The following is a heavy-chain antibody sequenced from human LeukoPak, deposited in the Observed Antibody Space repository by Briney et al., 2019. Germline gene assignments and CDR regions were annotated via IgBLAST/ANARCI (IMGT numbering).Heavy chain of an antibody. CDR2: INPNSGGT. V-gene: IGHV1-2*02. D-gene: IGHD3-10*01. J-gene: IGHJ4*02. CDR1: GYTFTGYY. Sequence: ASVKVSCKASGYTFTGYYMHWVRQAPGQGLEWMGWINPNSGGTNYAQKFQGRVTMTRDTSISTAYMELSRLRSDDTAVYYCARDGEFGELFFSFDYWGQGTLVTVSS. CDR3: ARDGEFGELFFSFDY.